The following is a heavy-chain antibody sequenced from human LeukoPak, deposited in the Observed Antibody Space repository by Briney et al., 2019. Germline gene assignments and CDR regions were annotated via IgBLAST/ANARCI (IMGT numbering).Heavy chain of an antibody. CDR2: ISGSGGST. V-gene: IGHV3-23*01. Sequence: GGSLRLSCAASGFTFSSYAMSWVRQAPGMGLEWVSAISGSGGSTYYADSVKGRFTISRDNSKNTLYLQMNSLRAEDTAVYYCARPLGGSSGYYQPFDYWGQGTLVTVSS. J-gene: IGHJ4*02. CDR3: ARPLGGSSGYYQPFDY. D-gene: IGHD3-22*01. CDR1: GFTFSSYA.